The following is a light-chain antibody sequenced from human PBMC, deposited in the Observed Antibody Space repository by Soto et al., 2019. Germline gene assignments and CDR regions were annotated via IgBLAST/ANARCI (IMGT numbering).Light chain of an antibody. Sequence: QSALTQPASVSGSPGQSITISCTGTSSDVGGYNYVSWYQQHPGKAPKLGIYEVSNRPSGVSNRFSGAKSGNTASLTISGLQAEDDADYYCSSYTSSSLVVVGGGTKLTVL. V-gene: IGLV2-14*01. CDR1: SSDVGGYNY. CDR2: EVS. J-gene: IGLJ2*01. CDR3: SSYTSSSLVV.